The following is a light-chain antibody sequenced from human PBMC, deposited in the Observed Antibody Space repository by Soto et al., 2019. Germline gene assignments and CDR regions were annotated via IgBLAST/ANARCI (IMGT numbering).Light chain of an antibody. CDR2: SNN. V-gene: IGLV1-44*01. J-gene: IGLJ1*01. Sequence: QSVLTQPPSASGTPGQRGTIFCSGGSSNIGSNTVNWYQQLPGTAPKLLIYSNNQRPSGVPERFSGSKSGTSASLAISGLQSEDEADYYCAAWDDSLNGFYVFGTGTKVTVL. CDR1: SSNIGSNT. CDR3: AAWDDSLNGFYV.